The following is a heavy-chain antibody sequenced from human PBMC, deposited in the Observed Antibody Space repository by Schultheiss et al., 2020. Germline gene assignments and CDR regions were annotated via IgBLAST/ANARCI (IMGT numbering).Heavy chain of an antibody. V-gene: IGHV4-61*08. CDR1: GGSISSCGYY. J-gene: IGHJ6*02. D-gene: IGHD2-8*01. Sequence: SETLSLTCTVSGGSISSCGYYWSWIRQHPGKGLEWIGYIYYSGSTNYNPSLKSRVTISVDKSKNQFSLKLSSVTAADTAVYYCARNGAPPYGMDVWGQGTTVTVSS. CDR2: IYYSGST. CDR3: ARNGAPPYGMDV.